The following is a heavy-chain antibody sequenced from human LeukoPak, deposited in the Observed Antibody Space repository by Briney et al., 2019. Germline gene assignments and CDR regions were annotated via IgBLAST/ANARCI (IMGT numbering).Heavy chain of an antibody. CDR1: GYTFTGYY. CDR3: ARAPSIRVITNFDY. V-gene: IGHV1-2*02. J-gene: IGHJ4*02. CDR2: INPSSGGT. D-gene: IGHD3-16*02. Sequence: ASVKVSCKASGYTFTGYYMHWVRQAPGQGLEWMGWINPSSGGTNYAQKFQGRVTMTRDTSISTAYMELSRLRSDDTAVYYCARAPSIRVITNFDYWGQGTLVTVSS.